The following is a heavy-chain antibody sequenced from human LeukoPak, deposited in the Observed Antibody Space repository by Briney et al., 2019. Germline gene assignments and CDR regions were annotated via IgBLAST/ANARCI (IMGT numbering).Heavy chain of an antibody. J-gene: IGHJ4*02. V-gene: IGHV3-33*01. CDR1: GFTLSSYG. Sequence: GGSLRLSCAASGFTLSSYGMHWVRQAPGKGLEWVAVIWYDGSNKYYADSVKGRFTISRDNSKNTLYLQMNSLRAEDTAVYYCAREYSSSSCFDYWGQGTLVTVSS. CDR2: IWYDGSNK. D-gene: IGHD6-6*01. CDR3: AREYSSSSCFDY.